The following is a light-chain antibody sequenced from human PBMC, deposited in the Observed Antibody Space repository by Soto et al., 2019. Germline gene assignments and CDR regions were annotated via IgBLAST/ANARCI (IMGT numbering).Light chain of an antibody. J-gene: IGKJ1*01. CDR3: QHYTPYSRT. CDR1: DNIGPW. Sequence: DRVAITFRASDNIGPWVAWYQQRPGKAPKLLIYQASTLETGAPSRFAGSGSVTGFTLTITRLQPDHFATYYCQHYTPYSRTFGQGTKVDIK. CDR2: QAS. V-gene: IGKV1-5*03.